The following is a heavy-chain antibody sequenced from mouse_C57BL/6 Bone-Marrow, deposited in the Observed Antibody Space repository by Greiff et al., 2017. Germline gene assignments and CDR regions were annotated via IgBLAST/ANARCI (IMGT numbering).Heavy chain of an antibody. J-gene: IGHJ4*01. CDR2: IYPRSGNT. CDR3: VGRYYAMDY. V-gene: IGHV1-81*01. CDR1: GYTFTSYG. Sequence: QVQLKQSGAELARPGASVKLSCTASGYTFTSYGISWVKQRTGQGLEWIGEIYPRSGNTYYNEKFKGKATLTADKSSSTAYMELRSLTSEDSAVYFCVGRYYAMDYWGQGTSVTVSS.